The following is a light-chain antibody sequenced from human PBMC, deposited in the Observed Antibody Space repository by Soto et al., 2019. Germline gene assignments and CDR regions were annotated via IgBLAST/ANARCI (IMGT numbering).Light chain of an antibody. Sequence: EIVLTQSPGTLSLSPGERATLSCRASQSVSSSYLAWYQQKPGQAPRLLIYGASSRATGIPDRFSGSGSGTDFTLTISRLEPEDVAVYYCQQYVSSPLTFVGGTKVEIK. CDR1: QSVSSSY. CDR3: QQYVSSPLT. CDR2: GAS. V-gene: IGKV3-20*01. J-gene: IGKJ4*01.